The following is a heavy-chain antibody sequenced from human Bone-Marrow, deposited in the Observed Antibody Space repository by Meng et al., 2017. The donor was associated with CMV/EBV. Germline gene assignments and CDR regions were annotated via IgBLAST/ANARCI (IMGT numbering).Heavy chain of an antibody. J-gene: IGHJ4*02. CDR2: ISTYNANT. V-gene: IGHV1-18*01. CDR1: GYTFATYG. D-gene: IGHD1-26*01. Sequence: ASVKVSCKTSGYTFATYGISWVRQDPGQGLEWMGWISTYNANTNYAQNLQGRVTMTTDTSTTTVYMELRSLTSDDTAVYYCARGVGASKVSNFDYWGQGTRVTGYS. CDR3: ARGVGASKVSNFDY.